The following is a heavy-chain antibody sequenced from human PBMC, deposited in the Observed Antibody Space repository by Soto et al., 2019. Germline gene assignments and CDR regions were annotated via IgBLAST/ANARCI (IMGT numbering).Heavy chain of an antibody. V-gene: IGHV4-31*03. Sequence: SETLSLTRTVSGGSISIGGYYWTWIRQHPTKGLEWIGYIYYTGSTFYNPSLRSRVTMSADTSKNEFYLKLRSLTAADTAVYYCARGPNPMIRGVVISAFEFWGQGSLVTVSS. CDR3: ARGPNPMIRGVVISAFEF. CDR1: GGSISIGGYY. D-gene: IGHD3-10*01. J-gene: IGHJ4*02. CDR2: IYYTGST.